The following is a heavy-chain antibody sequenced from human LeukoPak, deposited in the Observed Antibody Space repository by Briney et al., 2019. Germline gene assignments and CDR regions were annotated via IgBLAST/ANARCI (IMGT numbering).Heavy chain of an antibody. D-gene: IGHD6-13*01. CDR2: ISSDGSNA. J-gene: IGHJ4*02. Sequence: QPGRSLRLSCAASGFTFSNYGMHWVRQAPGKGPEWVAIISSDGSNAYYADSVKGRLTISRDNSKNTLYLQMNSLRAEDTAVYYCAKVGDTSSWYWYFDYWGQGTLVTVSS. V-gene: IGHV3-30*18. CDR1: GFTFSNYG. CDR3: AKVGDTSSWYWYFDY.